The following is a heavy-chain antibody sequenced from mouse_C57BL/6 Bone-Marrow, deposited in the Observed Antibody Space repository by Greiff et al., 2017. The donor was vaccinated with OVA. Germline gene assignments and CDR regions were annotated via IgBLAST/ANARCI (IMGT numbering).Heavy chain of an antibody. Sequence: EVQGVESGEGLVKPGGSLKLSCAASGFTFSSYAMSWVRQTPEKRLEWVAYISSGGDYIYYADTVKGRFTISRDNARNTLYLQMSSLKSEDTAMYYCTRVRIYYYGSSFAYWGQGTLVTVSA. V-gene: IGHV5-9-1*02. CDR3: TRVRIYYYGSSFAY. D-gene: IGHD1-1*01. CDR2: ISSGGDYI. J-gene: IGHJ3*01. CDR1: GFTFSSYA.